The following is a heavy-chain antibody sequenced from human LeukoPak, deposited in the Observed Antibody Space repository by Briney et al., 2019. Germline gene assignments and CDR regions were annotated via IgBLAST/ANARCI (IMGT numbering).Heavy chain of an antibody. V-gene: IGHV3-48*03. CDR2: ISTSGNTR. CDR1: GFIFSSYE. Sequence: AGSLRISCAAPGFIFSSYEMNRVRQAPGKGLEWVSYISTSGNTRYYADSVKGRFTISRDNSKNTLYLKMNSLRAEDTAVYYCAKDRSSGWYDYWGQGTLVIVSS. D-gene: IGHD6-19*01. J-gene: IGHJ4*02. CDR3: AKDRSSGWYDY.